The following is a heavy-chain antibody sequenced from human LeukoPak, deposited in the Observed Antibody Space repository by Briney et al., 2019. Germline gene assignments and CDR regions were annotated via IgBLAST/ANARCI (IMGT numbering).Heavy chain of an antibody. CDR2: LYYSGST. CDR1: GGSITSSIYY. CDR3: APVRTEDTALDY. V-gene: IGHV4-39*01. J-gene: IGHJ4*02. D-gene: IGHD2-15*01. Sequence: PSETLSLTCTVSGGSITSSIYYWGWIRQPPGKGLEWIGSLYYSGSTYYNSSLKSRVTISVDTSKSQFSLKLSAVTAADTAVYYCAPVRTEDTALDYWGQGSLVTVSS.